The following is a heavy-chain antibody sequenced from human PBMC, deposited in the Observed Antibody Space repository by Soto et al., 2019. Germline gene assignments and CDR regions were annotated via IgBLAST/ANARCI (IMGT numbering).Heavy chain of an antibody. V-gene: IGHV1-18*01. D-gene: IGHD3-3*01. Sequence: ASVKVSCKASGYTFTGNGISWVRQAPGQGLEWMGWISAYNGNTNYAQKLQGRVTMTTDTSTSTAYMELRSLRSDDTAVYYCTRENGYDFCSGYSYYYYYMDVWG. CDR3: TRENGYDFCSGYSYYYYYMDV. CDR2: ISAYNGNT. J-gene: IGHJ6*03. CDR1: GYTFTGNG.